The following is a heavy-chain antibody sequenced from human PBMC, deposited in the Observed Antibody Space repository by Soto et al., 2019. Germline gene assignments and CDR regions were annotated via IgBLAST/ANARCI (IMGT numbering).Heavy chain of an antibody. CDR2: TSKDSGRAT. V-gene: IGHV3-11*01. CDR3: AKEFWANPDS. D-gene: IGHD5-12*01. Sequence: LVESGGALVKPGGSLRLSCAASGFIFRYWFMSWIRQAPGKGLERISSTSKDSGRATRYADSVKGRFTISRDNAKNSLFLQMNNLTVEDTAVYYCAKEFWANPDSWGQGTLVTVSS. J-gene: IGHJ4*02. CDR1: GFIFRYWF.